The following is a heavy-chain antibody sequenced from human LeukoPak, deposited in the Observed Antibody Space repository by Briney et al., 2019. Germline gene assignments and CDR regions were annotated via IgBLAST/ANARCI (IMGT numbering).Heavy chain of an antibody. CDR1: GYTFTSYG. D-gene: IGHD6-6*01. V-gene: IGHV1-18*01. CDR2: ISAYNGNT. J-gene: IGHJ6*02. CDR3: ARDLAARRGGYYYYGMDV. Sequence: ASVKVSCKASGYTFTSYGISWVRQAPGQGLEGMGWISAYNGNTNYAQKLQGRVTMTRDTSTSTVYMELSSLRSEDTAVYYCARDLAARRGGYYYYGMDVWGQGTTVTVSS.